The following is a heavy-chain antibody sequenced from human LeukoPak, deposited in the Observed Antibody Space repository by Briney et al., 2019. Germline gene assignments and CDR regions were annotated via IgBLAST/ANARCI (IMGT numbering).Heavy chain of an antibody. J-gene: IGHJ4*02. D-gene: IGHD3-16*01. CDR2: IYYSGTT. V-gene: IGHV4-39*01. CDR1: GGSISSSSYY. Sequence: PSETLSLTCTVSGGSISSSSYYWGWIRQPPGKGLEWIGSIYYSGTTFYNPSLKSRVTISVDTSKNQSSLKLSSVTAADTTVYYCASGRNEYSYAYDYWGQGTLVTVSS. CDR3: ASGRNEYSYAYDY.